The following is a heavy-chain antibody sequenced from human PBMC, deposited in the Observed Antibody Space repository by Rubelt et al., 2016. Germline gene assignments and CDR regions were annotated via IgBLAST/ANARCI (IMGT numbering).Heavy chain of an antibody. CDR1: GFSLRTSGMC. J-gene: IGHJ4*02. V-gene: IGHV2-70*11. CDR3: ALCRSYGVEFDY. Sequence: TLTLTCTFSGFSLRTSGMCVSWLRQPPGKALEWLARIDWDDDKYYSTSLKTRLTISKDTSKNQVVLTMTNMDPVDTATYYCALCRSYGVEFDYWGQGTLVTVSS. D-gene: IGHD5-18*01. CDR2: IDWDDDK.